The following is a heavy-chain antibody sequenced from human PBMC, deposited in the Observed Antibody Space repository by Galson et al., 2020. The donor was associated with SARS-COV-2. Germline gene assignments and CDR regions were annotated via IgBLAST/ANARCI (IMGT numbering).Heavy chain of an antibody. CDR2: ISGNDTVP. Sequence: AGSLSLSCVGSGFTFRNYGMNWARQAPRTGLEWVSRISGNDTVPFYADSVKGRFTISRDNSKNTVSLRMNNLRAEDTALYYCVKPGLTIFGDSYYFESWGQGTLVTVSS. J-gene: IGHJ4*02. V-gene: IGHV3-23*01. CDR3: VKPGLTIFGDSYYFES. D-gene: IGHD3-3*01. CDR1: GFTFRNYG.